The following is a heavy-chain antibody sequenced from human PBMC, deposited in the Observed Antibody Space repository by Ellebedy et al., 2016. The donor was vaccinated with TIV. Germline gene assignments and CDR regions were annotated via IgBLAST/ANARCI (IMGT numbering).Heavy chain of an antibody. V-gene: IGHV3-23*01. CDR2: LSGSGSST. J-gene: IGHJ4*02. CDR3: AREKDARIS. D-gene: IGHD2-15*01. Sequence: GESLKISCAASGFTFSSYAMSWVRQAPGKGLEWVSSLSGSGSSTYYADSVRGRFTISRDNAKNMLYLQMNSLTAADTGVYYCAREKDARISWGQGTHVTVSS. CDR1: GFTFSSYA.